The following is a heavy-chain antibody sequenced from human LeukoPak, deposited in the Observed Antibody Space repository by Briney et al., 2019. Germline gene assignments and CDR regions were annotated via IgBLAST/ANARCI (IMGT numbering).Heavy chain of an antibody. V-gene: IGHV3-30-3*01. Sequence: GGSLRLSCAASGFTFSNYAMHWVRQAPGKGLEWVAVISYDGSSKYYADSVKGRFTISRDNSKNTLYLQMNSLRAEDTAVYYCAYSSSWYSPIDHWGQGTLVTVSS. CDR3: AYSSSWYSPIDH. J-gene: IGHJ4*02. D-gene: IGHD6-13*01. CDR2: ISYDGSSK. CDR1: GFTFSNYA.